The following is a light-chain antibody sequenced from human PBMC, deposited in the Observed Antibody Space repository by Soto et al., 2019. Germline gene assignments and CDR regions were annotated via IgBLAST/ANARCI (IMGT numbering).Light chain of an antibody. CDR3: SSYTSSSTYV. CDR1: SSDVGSFNR. V-gene: IGLV2-18*02. Sequence: QSALTQPPSXSGSPGQSVTISCAGTSSDVGSFNRVSWYQQPPGTAPKLMIFEVTNRPSGVPDRFSGSKSDNTASLTISGLQAEDEADYYCSSYTSSSTYVFGTGTKVTVL. J-gene: IGLJ1*01. CDR2: EVT.